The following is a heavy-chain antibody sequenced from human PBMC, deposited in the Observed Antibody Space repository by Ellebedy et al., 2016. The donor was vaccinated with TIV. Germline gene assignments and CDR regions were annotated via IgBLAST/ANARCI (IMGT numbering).Heavy chain of an antibody. CDR3: AKEGGIADPRGDY. CDR2: ISACGGST. D-gene: IGHD6-13*01. CDR1: GFTFNIYA. J-gene: IGHJ4*02. Sequence: PGGSLRLSCSASGFTFNIYAMSWVRQAPGKGLEWVSLISACGGSTYYADSVKGRFTISRDNSKATLYVQMNSLRAEDTAVYYCAKEGGIADPRGDYWGQGTLLTVSS. V-gene: IGHV3-23*01.